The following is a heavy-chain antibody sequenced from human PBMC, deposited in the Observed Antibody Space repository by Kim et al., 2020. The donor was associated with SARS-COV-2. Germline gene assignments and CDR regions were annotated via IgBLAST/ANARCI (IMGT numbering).Heavy chain of an antibody. V-gene: IGHV4-39*01. D-gene: IGHD1-26*01. J-gene: IGHJ4*02. Sequence: CTPSLKSRVTISVDTSTNQFSLRLSSVTAADTAVYYCARRGNGRRYYFDYWGQGTLVTVSS. CDR3: ARRGNGRRYYFDY.